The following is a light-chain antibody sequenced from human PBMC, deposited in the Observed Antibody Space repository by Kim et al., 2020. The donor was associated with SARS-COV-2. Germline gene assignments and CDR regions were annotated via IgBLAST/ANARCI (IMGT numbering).Light chain of an antibody. V-gene: IGKV2-28*01. CDR1: QSLLHSNGYNY. J-gene: IGKJ4*01. Sequence: DIVMTQSPLSLPVTPGEPASISCRSSQSLLHSNGYNYLDWYLQKPGQSPQLLIYLGSNRASGVPDRFSGSGSGTDFTLKISRVEAEDVGVYYCMQALQFFTFGGGTKVDIK. CDR3: MQALQFFT. CDR2: LGS.